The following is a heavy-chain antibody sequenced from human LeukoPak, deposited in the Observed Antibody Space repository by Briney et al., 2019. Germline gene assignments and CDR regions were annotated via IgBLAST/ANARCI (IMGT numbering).Heavy chain of an antibody. D-gene: IGHD5-18*01. Sequence: PSETLSLTCTVSGGSISSYYWSWIRQPAGKGLEWIGRIYTSGSTNYNPSLKSRLTMSVDTSKNQFSLKLSSVTAADTAVYYCASVDTAMVPDYWGQGTLVTVSS. V-gene: IGHV4-4*07. CDR2: IYTSGST. CDR3: ASVDTAMVPDY. J-gene: IGHJ4*02. CDR1: GGSISSYY.